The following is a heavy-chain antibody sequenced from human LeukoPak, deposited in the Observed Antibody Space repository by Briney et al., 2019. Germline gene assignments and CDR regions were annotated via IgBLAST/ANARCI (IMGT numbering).Heavy chain of an antibody. Sequence: GGSLRLSCAASGFTFSSYAMSWVRQAPGKGLEWVSAISGSGGSTYYADSVKGRFTISRDNSKNTLYLRMNSLRAEDTAVYYCAKGAGIGGFLEYYYFDYWGQGTLVTVSS. CDR2: ISGSGGST. CDR1: GFTFSSYA. V-gene: IGHV3-23*01. CDR3: AKGAGIGGFLEYYYFDY. D-gene: IGHD3-3*01. J-gene: IGHJ4*02.